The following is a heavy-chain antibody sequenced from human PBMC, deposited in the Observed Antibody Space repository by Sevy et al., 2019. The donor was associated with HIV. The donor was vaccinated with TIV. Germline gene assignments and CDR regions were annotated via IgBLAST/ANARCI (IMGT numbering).Heavy chain of an antibody. V-gene: IGHV3-30*04. Sequence: GESLKISCQASGFMFRSYAMYWVRQAPGKGLEWVAYIGFDGSYKYHAESVKGRFSISRDNSNNTLFLEMNSLTTDDTGVYYCARVIGQWLIDTYGMDVWGQGTTVTVSS. J-gene: IGHJ6*02. CDR2: IGFDGSYK. D-gene: IGHD6-19*01. CDR1: GFMFRSYA. CDR3: ARVIGQWLIDTYGMDV.